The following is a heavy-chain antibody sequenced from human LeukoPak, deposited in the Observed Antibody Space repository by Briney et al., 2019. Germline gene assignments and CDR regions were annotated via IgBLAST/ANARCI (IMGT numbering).Heavy chain of an antibody. CDR3: ARHGSTDYSDY. J-gene: IGHJ4*02. Sequence: SETLSLTCAVSGGSISSTTSYWGWIRQPPGKGLEWLGRIYYSGSTFYNPSLKSRVTISVDTSNNQFSLRLSSVTAADTAVYYCARHGSTDYSDYWGQGTLVTVSS. CDR2: IYYSGST. V-gene: IGHV4-39*01. D-gene: IGHD2-2*03. CDR1: GGSISSTTSY.